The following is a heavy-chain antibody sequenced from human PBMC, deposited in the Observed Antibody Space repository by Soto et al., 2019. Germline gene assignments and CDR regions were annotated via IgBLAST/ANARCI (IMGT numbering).Heavy chain of an antibody. V-gene: IGHV1-18*01. Sequence: WASVKVSCKTSGYTFTNYGISWVRQAPGQGLEWMGWISPFDGNTNYAQNFQVRVTLTTDTSTSTAYMEVRSLRSDDTAVYYCARESAGWHTNNWFDPWGQGTLVTVSS. J-gene: IGHJ5*02. CDR2: ISPFDGNT. CDR1: GYTFTNYG. CDR3: ARESAGWHTNNWFDP.